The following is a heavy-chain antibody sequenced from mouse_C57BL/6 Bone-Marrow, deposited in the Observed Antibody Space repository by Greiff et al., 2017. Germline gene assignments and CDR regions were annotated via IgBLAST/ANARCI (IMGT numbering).Heavy chain of an antibody. CDR1: GFSLSTFGMG. D-gene: IGHD1-1*01. Sequence: LQQSGPGILQPSQTLSLTCSFSGFSLSTFGMGVGWIRQPSGKGLEWLAHIWWDDDKYYNPALKSRLTISQDTSKTQLFLKIANVDTADTATYYCARIHYYGSSYVEYFDVWGTGTTVTVSS. J-gene: IGHJ1*03. CDR2: IWWDDDK. V-gene: IGHV8-8*01. CDR3: ARIHYYGSSYVEYFDV.